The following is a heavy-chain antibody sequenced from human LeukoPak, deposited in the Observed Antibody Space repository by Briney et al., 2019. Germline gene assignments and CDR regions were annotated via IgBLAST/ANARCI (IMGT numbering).Heavy chain of an antibody. CDR2: IYPGDSDT. J-gene: IGHJ4*02. Sequence: GESLKISCKGSGYSFTSYWIGWVRQMPGKGLEWMGIIYPGDSDTRYSPSFQGQVTISADKSISTAYLQWSSLKASDTAMYYCARQLGTAMDTYYFDYWGQGTLVTVSS. CDR1: GYSFTSYW. CDR3: ARQLGTAMDTYYFDY. V-gene: IGHV5-51*01. D-gene: IGHD5-18*01.